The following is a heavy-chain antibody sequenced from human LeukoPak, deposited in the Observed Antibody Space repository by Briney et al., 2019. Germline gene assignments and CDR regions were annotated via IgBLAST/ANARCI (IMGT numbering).Heavy chain of an antibody. V-gene: IGHV3-66*01. D-gene: IGHD2-2*01. CDR3: AKDDSEYQLPFDY. Sequence: GGSLRLSCAASGFTVSSKYMSWVRQAPGKGLEWVSVIYSGGDTYYADSVKGRFTISRDNSKNTLYLQMNSLRAEDTAVYYCAKDDSEYQLPFDYWGQGTLVTVSS. CDR1: GFTVSSKY. J-gene: IGHJ4*02. CDR2: IYSGGDT.